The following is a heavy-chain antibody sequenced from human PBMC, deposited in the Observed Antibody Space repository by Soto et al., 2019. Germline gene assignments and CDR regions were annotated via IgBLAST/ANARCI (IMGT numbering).Heavy chain of an antibody. V-gene: IGHV4-39*01. D-gene: IGHD3-10*01. CDR3: ATTRGLAVGGSFDY. Sequence: PSETLSLTCTVSGGSISSSSYYWGWIRRPPGKGLEWIGSIYYSGSTYYNPSLKSRVTISVDTSKNQFSLKLSSVTAADTAVYYCATTRGLAVGGSFDYWGQGMLVTVSS. J-gene: IGHJ4*02. CDR1: GGSISSSSYY. CDR2: IYYSGST.